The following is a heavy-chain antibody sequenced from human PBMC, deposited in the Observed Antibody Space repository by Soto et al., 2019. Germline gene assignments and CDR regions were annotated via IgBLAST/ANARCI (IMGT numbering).Heavy chain of an antibody. J-gene: IGHJ4*02. CDR3: ARDSCSGGSCYPRS. CDR1: GGTFSSYA. Sequence: SVKVSCKASGGTFSSYAISWVRQAPGQGLEWMGGIIPIFGTANYAQKLQGRVTMTTDTSTSTAYMELRSLRSDDTAVYYCARDSCSGGSCYPRSWGQGTLVTVSS. D-gene: IGHD2-15*01. V-gene: IGHV1-69*05. CDR2: IIPIFGTA.